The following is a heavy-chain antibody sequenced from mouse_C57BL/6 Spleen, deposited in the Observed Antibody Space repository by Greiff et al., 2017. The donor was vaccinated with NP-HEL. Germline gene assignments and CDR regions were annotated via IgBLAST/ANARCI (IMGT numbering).Heavy chain of an antibody. D-gene: IGHD3-3*01. V-gene: IGHV1-80*01. CDR3: AREGTGGYYYAMDY. CDR1: GYAFSSYW. Sequence: VMLVESGAELVKPGASVKISCKASGYAFSSYWMNWVKQRPGKGLEWIGQIYPGDGDTNYNGKFKGKATLTADKSSSTAYMQLSSLTSEDSAVYFWAREGTGGYYYAMDYWGQGTSVTVSS. CDR2: IYPGDGDT. J-gene: IGHJ4*01.